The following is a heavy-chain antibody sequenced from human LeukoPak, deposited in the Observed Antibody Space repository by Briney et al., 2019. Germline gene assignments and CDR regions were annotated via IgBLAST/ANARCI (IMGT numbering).Heavy chain of an antibody. V-gene: IGHV4-59*01. CDR2: IFYSGST. D-gene: IGHD3-10*01. Sequence: PSETLSLTCTVSGGSMSSYYWSWIRQPPGKGLEWIGYIFYSGSTKYNPSLKSRVTISLDTSQNQFSLKMTSVTAADTAVYYCSRSKGVYYGSGSSGSYYPHWFDPWGQGTLVTVSS. J-gene: IGHJ5*02. CDR1: GGSMSSYY. CDR3: SRSKGVYYGSGSSGSYYPHWFDP.